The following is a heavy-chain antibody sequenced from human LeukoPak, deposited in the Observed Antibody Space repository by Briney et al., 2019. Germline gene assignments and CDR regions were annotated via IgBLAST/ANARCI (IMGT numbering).Heavy chain of an antibody. J-gene: IGHJ4*02. Sequence: GESLRLSCAASGFTFSSYAMHWVRQAPGKGLEWVAVISYDGSNKYYADSVKGRFTISRDNSKNTLYLQMNSLRAEDTAVYYCARDQLAWVTTATYYFDYWGQGTLVTVSS. CDR1: GFTFSSYA. CDR3: ARDQLAWVTTATYYFDY. CDR2: ISYDGSNK. V-gene: IGHV3-30-3*01. D-gene: IGHD4-17*01.